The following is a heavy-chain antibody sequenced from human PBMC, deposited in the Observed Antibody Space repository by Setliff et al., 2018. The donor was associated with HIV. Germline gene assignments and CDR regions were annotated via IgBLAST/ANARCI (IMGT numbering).Heavy chain of an antibody. V-gene: IGHV4-61*09. Sequence: SETLSLTCTVSGGSITRGNYFWTWVRQPTGKGLDGIGHIYTDGSTNYNPSFRSRVTISVDSSKTPFSLKLSSVTGADAAVYYCARDGRWLEFPYLDYWGQGTLVTVSS. CDR2: IYTDGST. CDR1: GGSITRGNYF. CDR3: ARDGRWLEFPYLDY. D-gene: IGHD5-12*01. J-gene: IGHJ4*01.